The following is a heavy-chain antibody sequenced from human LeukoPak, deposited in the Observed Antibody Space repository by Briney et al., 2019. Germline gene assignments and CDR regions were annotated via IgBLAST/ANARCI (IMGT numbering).Heavy chain of an antibody. V-gene: IGHV3-23*01. D-gene: IGHD3-10*01. CDR2: ISGSGGST. Sequence: PGGSLRLSCAASGFTFSSYAMSWVRQAPGKGLEWVSAISGSGGSTYYADSVKGRFTISRDNSKNTLYLQMNSLRAEDTAVYYCARGRVRGVIIPPSYWGQGTLVTVSS. J-gene: IGHJ4*02. CDR1: GFTFSSYA. CDR3: ARGRVRGVIIPPSY.